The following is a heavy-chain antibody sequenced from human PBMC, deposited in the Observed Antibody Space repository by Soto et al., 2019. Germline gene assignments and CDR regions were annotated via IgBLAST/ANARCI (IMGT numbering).Heavy chain of an antibody. J-gene: IGHJ6*02. Sequence: ASVKVSCKASGYTFTSYDINWVRQATGQGLEWMGWMNPNSGNTGYAQKFQGRVTMTRNTSISTAYMELSSLRSEDTAVYYCAKSQSSYTSGWYRGAGGDYGLDVWGQGTTVTVSS. V-gene: IGHV1-8*01. D-gene: IGHD6-19*01. CDR2: MNPNSGNT. CDR1: GYTFTSYD. CDR3: AKSQSSYTSGWYRGAGGDYGLDV.